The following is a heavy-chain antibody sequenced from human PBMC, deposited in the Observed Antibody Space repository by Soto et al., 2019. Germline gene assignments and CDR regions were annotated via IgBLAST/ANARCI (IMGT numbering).Heavy chain of an antibody. CDR1: SVTFSKTW. Sequence: EVQLVESGGGLVKPGGSLRLSCVVSSVTFSKTWMNWVRQAPGKGLEWVGRVKGKSDGGTADYAAPVQGRFTVSRDDSEDTLYLQINSLKAENMAFYYCGHNLDVGGQGNTVPVS. CDR3: GHNLDV. J-gene: IGHJ6*02. CDR2: VKGKSDGGTA. V-gene: IGHV3-15*07.